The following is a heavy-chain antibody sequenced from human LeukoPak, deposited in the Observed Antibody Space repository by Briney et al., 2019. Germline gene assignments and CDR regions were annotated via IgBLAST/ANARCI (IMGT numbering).Heavy chain of an antibody. V-gene: IGHV3-48*04. D-gene: IGHD4-17*01. CDR2: ISYSSYTI. CDR3: ARDGDGNFDY. Sequence: PGGSLRLSCAASGFAFSGYSMNWIRQAPGKGLEWVAYISYSSYTIHYADSVKGRFTISRDNAKSSLYLQMNSLRAEDTAIYYCARDGDGNFDYWGQGTLVTVSS. CDR1: GFAFSGYS. J-gene: IGHJ4*02.